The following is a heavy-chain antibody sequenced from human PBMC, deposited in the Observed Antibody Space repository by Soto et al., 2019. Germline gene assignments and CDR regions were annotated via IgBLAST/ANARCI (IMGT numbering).Heavy chain of an antibody. CDR1: GYTFSSYY. CDR2: INPNGGST. J-gene: IGHJ4*02. CDR3: ARDLGSETGTTY. D-gene: IGHD1-7*01. Sequence: QVQLVQSGAEVKKPGASVKVSCKASGYTFSSYYIHWVRQAPGQGLEWMGIINPNGGSTSYAQKFQGRVTMTRDTSTSTVYMELSSLRSEDTAVYYCARDLGSETGTTYWGQGTLVTVSS. V-gene: IGHV1-46*01.